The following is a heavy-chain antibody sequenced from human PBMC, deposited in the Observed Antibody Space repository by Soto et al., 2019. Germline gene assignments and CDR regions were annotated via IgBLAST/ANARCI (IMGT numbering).Heavy chain of an antibody. J-gene: IGHJ4*02. CDR3: AKSYYGGY. V-gene: IGHV3-23*01. D-gene: IGHD2-21*01. Sequence: EVQLLESGGGLVQPGGSLRLSCADAGVSFNAFAMTWFRQPPGKGLEWVSSIGVRTQYTYYAESVKGRFTISRDDSRKTLFLQMNNLRVEDTALYYCAKSYYGGYWGQGTLVTVSS. CDR1: GVSFNAFA. CDR2: IGVRTQYT.